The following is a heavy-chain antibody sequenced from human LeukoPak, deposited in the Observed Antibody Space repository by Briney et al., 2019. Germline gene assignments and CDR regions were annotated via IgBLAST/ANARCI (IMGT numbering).Heavy chain of an antibody. CDR1: GYTFTGYY. CDR2: ITPSGGT. D-gene: IGHD5-24*01. J-gene: IGHJ4*02. CDR3: ARDRYGDGFAHFDY. V-gene: IGHV1-2*02. Sequence: ASVKVSCKASGYTFTGYYMQWVRQAPGQALEWMGWITPSGGTNYPQKFQGRVAITRDTSITTAYMDLSRLTSDDTAVYYCARDRYGDGFAHFDYWGQGALVTVSS.